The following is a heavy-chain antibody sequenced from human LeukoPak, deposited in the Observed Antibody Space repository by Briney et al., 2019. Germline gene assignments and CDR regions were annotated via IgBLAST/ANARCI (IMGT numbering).Heavy chain of an antibody. J-gene: IGHJ5*02. CDR2: IYYSGST. CDR3: ARGVGGFWSGIPVGFDP. D-gene: IGHD3-3*01. CDR1: GGSISSSSYY. V-gene: IGHV4-39*07. Sequence: SETLSLTCTVSGGSISSSSYYWGWIRQPPGKGLEWIGSIYYSGSTNYNPSLKSRVTISVDTSKNQFSLKLSSVTAADTAVYYCARGVGGFWSGIPVGFDPWGQGTLVTVSS.